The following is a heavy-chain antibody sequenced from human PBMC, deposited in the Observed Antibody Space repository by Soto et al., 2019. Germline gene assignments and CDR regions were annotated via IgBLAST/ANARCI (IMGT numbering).Heavy chain of an antibody. CDR2: IYYSGST. Sequence: PSETLSLTCTVSGGSISSGGYYWSWIRQHPGKGLEWIGYIYYSGSTYYNPSLKSRVTISVDTSKNQFSLKLSSVTAADTAVYYCARGFNPRASFDYWGQGTLVTVSS. CDR3: ARGFNPRASFDY. CDR1: GGSISSGGYY. V-gene: IGHV4-31*03. J-gene: IGHJ4*02.